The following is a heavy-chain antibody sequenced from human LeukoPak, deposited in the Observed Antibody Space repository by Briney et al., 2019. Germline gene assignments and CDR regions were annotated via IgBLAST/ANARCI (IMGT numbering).Heavy chain of an antibody. V-gene: IGHV3-73*01. CDR1: GFTFSCSA. D-gene: IGHD3-10*01. Sequence: PGGSLRLSCAASGFTFSCSAMHWVRQASGKGLEWVGRIRSKANSYATAYAASVKGRFTVSRDDSKNTAYLQMNSLKTEDTAVYYCSSSLWFRELLKAFDLWGRGPLVTVSS. CDR3: SSSLWFRELLKAFDL. CDR2: IRSKANSYAT. J-gene: IGHJ2*01.